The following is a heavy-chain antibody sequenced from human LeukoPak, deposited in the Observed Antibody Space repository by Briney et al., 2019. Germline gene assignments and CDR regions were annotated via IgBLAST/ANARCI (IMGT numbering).Heavy chain of an antibody. CDR1: GGSINSYY. V-gene: IGHV4-59*01. Sequence: PSETLSLTCTVYGGSINSYYWSWIRQPPGKGLEWIGYIYYSGSTNYNPSLKSRVTISVDTPKNQYSLKLSSVTAADTAVYYCARDEGFGSESYYGYWGQGTLVTVSS. D-gene: IGHD3-10*01. J-gene: IGHJ4*02. CDR3: ARDEGFGSESYYGY. CDR2: IYYSGST.